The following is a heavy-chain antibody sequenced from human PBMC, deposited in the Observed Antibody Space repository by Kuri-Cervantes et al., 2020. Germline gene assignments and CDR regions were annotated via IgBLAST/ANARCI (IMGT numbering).Heavy chain of an antibody. D-gene: IGHD4-17*01. V-gene: IGHV1-69*05. J-gene: IGHJ4*02. CDR2: IIPIFGTA. CDR3: ATAHSGTVTRPYY. Sequence: SVKVSCKASGCTFSSYAISWVRQAPGQGLEWMGGIIPIFGTANYAQKFQGRVTITTDESTSTAYMELSSLRSEDTAVYYCATAHSGTVTRPYYWGQGTLVTVSS. CDR1: GCTFSSYA.